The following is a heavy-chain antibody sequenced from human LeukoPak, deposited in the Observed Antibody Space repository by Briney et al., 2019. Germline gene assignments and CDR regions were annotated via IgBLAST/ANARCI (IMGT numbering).Heavy chain of an antibody. V-gene: IGHV3-30*18. CDR1: GFTFSSYG. D-gene: IGHD3-16*01. J-gene: IGHJ6*02. Sequence: PGRSLRLSCAASGFTFSSYGMHWVRQAPGKGLEWVAVISYDGSNKYYADSVKGRFTISRDNSKNTLYLQMNSLRAEDTAVYYCAKDEAWATYYYYYGMDVWGQGTTVTVSS. CDR2: ISYDGSNK. CDR3: AKDEAWATYYYYYGMDV.